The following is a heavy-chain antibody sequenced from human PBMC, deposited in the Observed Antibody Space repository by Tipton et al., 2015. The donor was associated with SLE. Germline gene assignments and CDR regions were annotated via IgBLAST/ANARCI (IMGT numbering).Heavy chain of an antibody. J-gene: IGHJ4*02. V-gene: IGHV4-59*01. CDR3: AGGELRYGDYDLYY. CDR1: GGSISDYY. D-gene: IGHD4-17*01. Sequence: LRLSCTVSGGSISDYYWTWIRQPPGKGLEWIGYIFYSGGSNYNPSLKSRVTISGDTSKNQFSLRLSSVTAADTAVYYCAGGELRYGDYDLYYWGQGSLVTVSS. CDR2: IFYSGGS.